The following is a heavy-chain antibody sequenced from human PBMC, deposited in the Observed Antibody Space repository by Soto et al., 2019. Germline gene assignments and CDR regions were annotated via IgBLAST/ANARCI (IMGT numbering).Heavy chain of an antibody. CDR2: MSHRGIP. Sequence: SETLSLTCAVSGGSTSSDAYSWSWIRQPPGKGLEWVGYMSHRGIPYYNPSLKSRVTISVDRSKNQFSLKLTSVTAADTAVYYCARAPYSTNYYYYGIDVWGQGTTVTVSS. CDR3: ARAPYSTNYYYYGIDV. V-gene: IGHV4-30-2*01. D-gene: IGHD2-2*01. CDR1: GGSTSSDAYS. J-gene: IGHJ6*02.